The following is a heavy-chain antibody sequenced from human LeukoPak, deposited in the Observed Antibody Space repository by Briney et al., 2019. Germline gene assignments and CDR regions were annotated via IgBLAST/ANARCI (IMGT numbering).Heavy chain of an antibody. V-gene: IGHV3-30*04. CDR2: ISYDGSNK. CDR1: GFTFSSYA. Sequence: GGSLRLSCAASGFTFSSYAMHWVRQAPGKGLEWVAVISYDGSNKYYSDSVKGRFTISRDNSENTLYLQLNSLRPEDTAVYYCAKGGWGTVLDYWGQGTLVTVSP. J-gene: IGHJ4*02. CDR3: AKGGWGTVLDY. D-gene: IGHD3-16*01.